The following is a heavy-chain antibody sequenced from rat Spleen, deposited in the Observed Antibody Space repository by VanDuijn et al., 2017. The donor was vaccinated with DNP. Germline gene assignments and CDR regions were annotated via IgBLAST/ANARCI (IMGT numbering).Heavy chain of an antibody. CDR1: GYSITSNY. Sequence: EVQLQESGPGLVKPSQSLSLTCSVTGYSITSNYWGWIRKFPGNKMEWIGHISYSGITSYNPFLKSRNSITRDTSKNQFFLQLNSVGTEDTATYYCAIQLGVFDYWGQGVMVTVSS. V-gene: IGHV3-1*01. CDR2: ISYSGIT. CDR3: AIQLGVFDY. D-gene: IGHD5-1*01. J-gene: IGHJ2*01.